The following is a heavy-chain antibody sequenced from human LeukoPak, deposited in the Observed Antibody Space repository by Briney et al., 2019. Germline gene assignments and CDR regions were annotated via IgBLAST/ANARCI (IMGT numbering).Heavy chain of an antibody. D-gene: IGHD3-3*01. Sequence: SETLSLTCTVSGGSISSSSYYWGWIRQPPGKGLEWIGSIYYSGSTYYNPSLKSRVIISVDTSKNQFSLMLSSVTAADTAVYYCAGLNFWSGYYCDYWGQGTLVTVSS. CDR3: AGLNFWSGYYCDY. CDR2: IYYSGST. V-gene: IGHV4-39*01. J-gene: IGHJ4*02. CDR1: GGSISSSSYY.